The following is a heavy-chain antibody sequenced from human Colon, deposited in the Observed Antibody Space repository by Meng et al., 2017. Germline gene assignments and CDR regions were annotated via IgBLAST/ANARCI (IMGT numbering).Heavy chain of an antibody. CDR1: GDSVSSNSAA. CDR2: TYYRSKYYN. CDR3: ARDWGDVRGGFDF. J-gene: IGHJ4*02. Sequence: QVQLHQAGPGLVKPSQTLSLPCAISGDSVSSNSAAWNWIRQSPSRGLEWLGRTYYRSKYYNDYALSVKSRITINPDTSKNQFSLQLNSVTPEDTAIYYCARDWGDVRGGFDFWGQGTLVTVSS. D-gene: IGHD3-10*02. V-gene: IGHV6-1*01.